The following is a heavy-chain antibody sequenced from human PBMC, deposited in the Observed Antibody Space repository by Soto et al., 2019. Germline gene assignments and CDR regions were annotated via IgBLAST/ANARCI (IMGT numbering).Heavy chain of an antibody. Sequence: QVRLEESGGGVVQPGRSLRLSCAASGFIFPNFAFHWIRQAPGKGLEWVAGISSDGTTRYYADSVKGRFSLSRDNFKDTMILQNNPLIPENTAVYDCATDPIPAASPSSVYYGLDAWGQGTTVTVSS. CDR2: ISSDGTTR. V-gene: IGHV3-30-3*01. CDR3: ATDPIPAASPSSVYYGLDA. J-gene: IGHJ6*02. CDR1: GFIFPNFA.